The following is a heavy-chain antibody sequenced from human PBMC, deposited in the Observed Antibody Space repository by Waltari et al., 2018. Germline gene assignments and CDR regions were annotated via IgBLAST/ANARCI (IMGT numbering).Heavy chain of an antibody. CDR2: IYSGGST. CDR1: GFTFSSYA. CDR3: ASVDTAP. Sequence: EVQLLESGGGLVQPGGSLRLSCAASGFTFSSYAMSWVRQAPGKGLEWVSVIYSGGSTYYADSVKGRFTISRDNSKNTLYLQMNSLRAEDTAVYYCASVDTAPWGQGTLVTVSS. V-gene: IGHV3-23*03. D-gene: IGHD5-18*01. J-gene: IGHJ5*02.